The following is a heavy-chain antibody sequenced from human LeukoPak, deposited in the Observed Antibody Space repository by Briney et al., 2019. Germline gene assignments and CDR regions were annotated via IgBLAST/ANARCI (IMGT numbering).Heavy chain of an antibody. CDR3: ARADTDTAMGTPYYYYGMDV. Sequence: GGSLRLSCAASGFTFSSYWMHWVRQAPGKGLVWVSRINSDGSSTSYADSVKGRFTISRDNAKNTLYLQMNSLRAEDTAVYYCARADTDTAMGTPYYYYGMDVWGQGTTVTVSS. J-gene: IGHJ6*02. CDR2: INSDGSST. V-gene: IGHV3-74*01. CDR1: GFTFSSYW. D-gene: IGHD5-18*01.